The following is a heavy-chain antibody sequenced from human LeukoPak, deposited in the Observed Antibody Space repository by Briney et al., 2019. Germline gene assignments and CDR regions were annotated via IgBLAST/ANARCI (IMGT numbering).Heavy chain of an antibody. V-gene: IGHV3-30*02. CDR3: AMGPNYYDPGNAFDI. J-gene: IGHJ3*02. Sequence: GGSLRLSCAASGFTFSSYGMHWVRQAPGKGLEWVAFIRYDGSNKYYADSVKGRFTISRDNSKSTLYLQMNSLRAEDTAVYYCAMGPNYYDPGNAFDIWGQGTMVTVSS. CDR2: IRYDGSNK. D-gene: IGHD3-10*01. CDR1: GFTFSSYG.